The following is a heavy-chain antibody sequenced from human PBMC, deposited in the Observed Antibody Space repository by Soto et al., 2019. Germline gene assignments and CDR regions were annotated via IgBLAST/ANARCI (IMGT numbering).Heavy chain of an antibody. CDR2: IKQDGSEK. CDR3: ARDGGSSVGAFDI. J-gene: IGHJ3*02. CDR1: GFTFSSYW. Sequence: GGALRLSCAASGFTFSSYWMSWVRQAPGKGLEWVANIKQDGSEKYYVDSVKGRFTISRDNAKNSLYLQMNSLRAEDTAVYYCARDGGSSVGAFDIWGQGTMVTL. D-gene: IGHD1-26*01. V-gene: IGHV3-7*03.